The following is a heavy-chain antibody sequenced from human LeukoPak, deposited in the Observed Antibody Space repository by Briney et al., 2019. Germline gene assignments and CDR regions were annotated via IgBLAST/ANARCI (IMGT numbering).Heavy chain of an antibody. CDR3: ARLYGGTDQAYFDY. V-gene: IGHV4-59*01. Sequence: SETLSLTCTVSGGSISSYYWSWIRQPPGKGLEWIGYIYYSGSTNYNPSLKSRVTISVDTSKNQFSLKLSSVTAADTAVYYCARLYGGTDQAYFDYWGQGTLVTVSS. D-gene: IGHD4-23*01. CDR2: IYYSGST. J-gene: IGHJ4*02. CDR1: GGSISSYY.